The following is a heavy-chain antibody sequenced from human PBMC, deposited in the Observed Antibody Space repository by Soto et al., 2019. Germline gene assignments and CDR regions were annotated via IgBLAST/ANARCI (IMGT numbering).Heavy chain of an antibody. CDR1: GITVSGNY. V-gene: IGHV3-66*01. D-gene: IGHD3-22*01. CDR3: ATASSWPRNSDYSDSSGPNHAFDI. Sequence: GVSLRLSCAASGITVSGNYMSWVRQAPGKGLEWVSVIYTGGTTYYADSVKGRFTVSRDNSKNTLYLQMNSLRAEDTAVYYCATASSWPRNSDYSDSSGPNHAFDIWGQGTMVTVSS. CDR2: IYTGGTT. J-gene: IGHJ3*02.